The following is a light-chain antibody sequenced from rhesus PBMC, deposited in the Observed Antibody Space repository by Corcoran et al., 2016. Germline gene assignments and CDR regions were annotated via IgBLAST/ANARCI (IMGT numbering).Light chain of an antibody. Sequence: DIQMTQSPSSLSASVGDTVTITCWASQSISSWLAWYQQKPGKAPNLLISKTSTLESGVPSRFSGSGSIRDFTLIITNLQPEDFATYYCLQYGSGPRTFGQGTKVTIK. V-gene: IGKV1-22*01. CDR2: KTS. CDR1: QSISSW. CDR3: LQYGSGPRT. J-gene: IGKJ1*01.